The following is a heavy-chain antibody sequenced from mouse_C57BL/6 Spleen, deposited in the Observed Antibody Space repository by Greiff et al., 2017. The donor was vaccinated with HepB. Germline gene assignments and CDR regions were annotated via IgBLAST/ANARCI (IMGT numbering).Heavy chain of an antibody. J-gene: IGHJ3*01. Sequence: QVQLQQSGAELARPGASVKLSCKASGYTFTSYGISWVKQRTGQGLEWIGEIYPRSGNNYYNEKFKGKATLTADKSSSTAYMELRSLTSEDSAVYFCARGGDLPGGFAYWGQGTLVTVSA. CDR3: ARGGDLPGGFAY. V-gene: IGHV1-81*01. CDR2: IYPRSGNN. CDR1: GYTFTSYG. D-gene: IGHD2-1*01.